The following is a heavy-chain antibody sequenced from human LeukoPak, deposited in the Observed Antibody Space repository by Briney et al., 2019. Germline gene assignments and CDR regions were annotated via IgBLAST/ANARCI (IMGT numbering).Heavy chain of an antibody. CDR3: ARRERLFYYGGNSGRYFDY. J-gene: IGHJ4*02. CDR1: GGSFSGYY. Sequence: SETLSLTCAVYGGSFSGYYWSWIRQPPGKGLEWIGEINHSGSTNYNPSLKSRVTISVDTSKNQFFLKLSSVTAADTAVYYCARRERLFYYGGNSGRYFDYWGQGTLVTVSS. V-gene: IGHV4-34*01. D-gene: IGHD4-23*01. CDR2: INHSGST.